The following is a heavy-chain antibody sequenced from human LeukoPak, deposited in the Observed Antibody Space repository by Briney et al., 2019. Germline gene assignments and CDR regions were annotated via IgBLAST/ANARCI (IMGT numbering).Heavy chain of an antibody. D-gene: IGHD2-21*02. CDR2: IYYSGST. CDR3: ARRVVTAMGERVGY. Sequence: SETLSLTCTLRGGSISSYYWSWIRQPPGKGLEWIGYIYYSGSTNYNPPLKSRVTISVDTSKNQFSLKLSSVTAADTAVYYCARRVVTAMGERVGYWGQGTLLSVS. J-gene: IGHJ4*02. V-gene: IGHV4-59*01. CDR1: GGSISSYY.